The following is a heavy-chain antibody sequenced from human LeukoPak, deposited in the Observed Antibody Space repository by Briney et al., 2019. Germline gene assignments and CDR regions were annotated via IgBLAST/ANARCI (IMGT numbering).Heavy chain of an antibody. D-gene: IGHD3-10*01. Sequence: SETLSLTCTVSGGSVNTYFWNWIRHSPGKALECIGYVHYRGSTKYNPSLERRVTISVDTSRNQFSLKLSSVTAADTAVYYCARDSGTLWLGEDSPIDIWGQGTKVSVSS. CDR1: GGSVNTYF. CDR3: ARDSGTLWLGEDSPIDI. CDR2: VHYRGST. J-gene: IGHJ3*02. V-gene: IGHV4-59*02.